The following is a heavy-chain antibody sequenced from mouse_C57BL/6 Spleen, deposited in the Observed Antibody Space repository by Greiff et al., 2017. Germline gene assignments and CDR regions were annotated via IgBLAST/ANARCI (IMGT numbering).Heavy chain of an antibody. Sequence: VNLVESGPGLVAPSQSLSITCTVSGFSFTRYGVDWVRQPPGKGLEWLGVIWGGGSTIYNSALMSRLSISKDNSKTQVFLKMNSLQTDDTAMYYCAKRTGTGAMDYWGQGTSVTVSS. D-gene: IGHD4-1*01. CDR2: IWGGGST. CDR1: GFSFTRYG. J-gene: IGHJ4*01. CDR3: AKRTGTGAMDY. V-gene: IGHV2-9*01.